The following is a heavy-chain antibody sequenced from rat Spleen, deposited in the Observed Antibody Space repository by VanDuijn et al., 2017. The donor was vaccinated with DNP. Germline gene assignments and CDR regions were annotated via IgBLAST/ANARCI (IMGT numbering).Heavy chain of an antibody. CDR1: GFTFSNYD. D-gene: IGHD4-1*01. Sequence: EVQLVESGGGLVQPGRSLKLSCAASGFTFSNYDMAWVRQAPTKGLEWVASISTSGGSTYYRDSVKGRFTVSRDNAKSTLYLQMDSLRSEDTATYYCARRYGVDYWGQGVMVTVSS. V-gene: IGHV5-25*01. CDR2: ISTSGGST. CDR3: ARRYGVDY. J-gene: IGHJ2*01.